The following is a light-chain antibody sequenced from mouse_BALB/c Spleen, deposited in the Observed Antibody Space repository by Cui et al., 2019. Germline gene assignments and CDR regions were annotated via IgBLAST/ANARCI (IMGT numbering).Light chain of an antibody. Sequence: DTQMSQSPASLSASVLETVTIPCGLSENIYGTLKWYQRKQGKSPQLLIYGASKLAGCMASRFSGRGTGREYSLKISGLHPVNVATYYCQKVLSTPFTFGSGTKLEIK. V-gene: IGKV12-89*01. CDR3: QKVLSTPFT. CDR2: GAS. J-gene: IGKJ4*01. CDR1: ENIYGT.